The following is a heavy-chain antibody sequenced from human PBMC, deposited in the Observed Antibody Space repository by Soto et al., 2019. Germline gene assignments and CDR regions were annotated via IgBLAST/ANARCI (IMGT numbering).Heavy chain of an antibody. Sequence: GGSLRLSCAASGFTFSRYWMDWVRQAPGKGLEWVSAISGSGGSTYYADSVKGRFTISRDNSKNTLYLQMNSLRAEDTAVYYCAKDRPWGVVVPAATWGQGTLVTVSS. V-gene: IGHV3-23*01. J-gene: IGHJ5*02. D-gene: IGHD2-2*01. CDR1: GFTFSRYW. CDR2: ISGSGGST. CDR3: AKDRPWGVVVPAAT.